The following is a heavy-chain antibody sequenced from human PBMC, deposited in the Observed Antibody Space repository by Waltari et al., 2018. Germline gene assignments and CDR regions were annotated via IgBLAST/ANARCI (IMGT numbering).Heavy chain of an antibody. CDR3: ARAAGELLPYYFDY. D-gene: IGHD1-26*01. V-gene: IGHV4-59*11. CDR1: GGSISSHY. Sequence: QVQLQESGPGLVKPSETLSLTCPVSGGSISSHYWSWIRQPPGKGLEWIGYIYYSGSTNSNPTLKSRVTISVDTSKNQFSLKLSSVTAADTAVYYCARAAGELLPYYFDYWGQGTLVTVSS. J-gene: IGHJ4*02. CDR2: IYYSGST.